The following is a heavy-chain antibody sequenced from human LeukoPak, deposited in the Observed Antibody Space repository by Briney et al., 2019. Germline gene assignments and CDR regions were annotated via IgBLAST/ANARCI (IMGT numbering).Heavy chain of an antibody. CDR1: GYSINSGYS. J-gene: IGHJ5*02. CDR2: IYHSGYA. V-gene: IGHV4-38-2*01. Sequence: SETLSLTCAVSGYSINSGYSWTWLRQRPGKGLDWIDNIYHSGYAYYNPSLKSRVTISLDASKNQFSLRLSFETAADTAVYYCARNSSLTTLKGGWFDPWGQGTLVTVSS. CDR3: ARNSSLTTLKGGWFDP. D-gene: IGHD4-11*01.